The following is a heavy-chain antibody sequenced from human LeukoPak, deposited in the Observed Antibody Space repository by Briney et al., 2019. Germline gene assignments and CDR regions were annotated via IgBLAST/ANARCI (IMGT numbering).Heavy chain of an antibody. J-gene: IGHJ4*02. CDR3: TTDRLIVGATFDY. D-gene: IGHD1-26*01. Sequence: GGSLRLSCAASGFTFSNAWMSWVRQAPGKGLEWVGRIKSKTDGGTTDYAAPVKGRFTISRDDSKNTLYLQMNSLKTEDTAVYYCTTDRLIVGATFDYWGQGTLVTVPS. CDR1: GFTFSNAW. V-gene: IGHV3-15*01. CDR2: IKSKTDGGTT.